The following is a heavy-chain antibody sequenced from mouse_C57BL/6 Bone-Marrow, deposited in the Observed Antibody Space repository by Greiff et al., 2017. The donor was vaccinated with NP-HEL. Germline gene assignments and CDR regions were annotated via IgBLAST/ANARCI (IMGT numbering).Heavy chain of an antibody. V-gene: IGHV1-74*01. Sequence: QVQLQQPGAELVKPGASVKVSCKASGYTFTSYWMHWVKQRPGQGLEWIGRIHPSDSDTNYNQKFKGKATLTVDKSSSTAYMQLSSLTSEDSAVYYCAIGVTTHYAMDYWGQGTSVTVSS. CDR2: IHPSDSDT. CDR1: GYTFTSYW. D-gene: IGHD2-5*01. CDR3: AIGVTTHYAMDY. J-gene: IGHJ4*01.